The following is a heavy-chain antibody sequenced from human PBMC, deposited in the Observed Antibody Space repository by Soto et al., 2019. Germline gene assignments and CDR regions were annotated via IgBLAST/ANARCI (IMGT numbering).Heavy chain of an antibody. CDR3: ARVLQDYDSSGYYYRPDY. CDR1: GGSISSGGYC. D-gene: IGHD3-22*01. J-gene: IGHJ4*02. Sequence: TSETLSLTWTVSGGSISSGGYCWSWIRQHPGKGLEWIGYIYYSGSTYYNPSLKSRVTISVDTSKNQFSLKLSSVTAADTAVYYCARVLQDYDSSGYYYRPDYWGQGTLVTVSS. V-gene: IGHV4-31*02. CDR2: IYYSGST.